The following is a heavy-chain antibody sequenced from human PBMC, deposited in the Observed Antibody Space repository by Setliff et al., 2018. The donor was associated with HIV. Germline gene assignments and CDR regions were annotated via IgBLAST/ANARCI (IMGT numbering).Heavy chain of an antibody. Sequence: KASETLSLTCTVSGGSISSSGYYWGWIRQPPGKGLEWIGSIYYRGSTYYNPSLKSRVTISVDTSKNQISLKLSSVTAADTAEYYCARDQGMAAIAPIPEAFDIWGQGTMVTVSS. V-gene: IGHV4-39*07. CDR3: ARDQGMAAIAPIPEAFDI. CDR2: IYYRGST. J-gene: IGHJ3*02. D-gene: IGHD6-19*01. CDR1: GGSISSSGYY.